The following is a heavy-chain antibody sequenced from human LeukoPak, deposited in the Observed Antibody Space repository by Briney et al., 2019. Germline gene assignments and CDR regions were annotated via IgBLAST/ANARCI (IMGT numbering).Heavy chain of an antibody. D-gene: IGHD6-6*01. V-gene: IGHV4-59*01. CDR2: IYYSGST. CDR3: ASSKYSSSSPDY. CDR1: GGSTSSYY. Sequence: PSETLSLTCTVSGGSTSSYYWSWIRQPPGKGLEWIGYIYYSGSTNYNPSLKSRVTISVDTSKNQFSLKLGSVTAADTAVYYCASSKYSSSSPDYWGQGTLVTVSS. J-gene: IGHJ4*02.